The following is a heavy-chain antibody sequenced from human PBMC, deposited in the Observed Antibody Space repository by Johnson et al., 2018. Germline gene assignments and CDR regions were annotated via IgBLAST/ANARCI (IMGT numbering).Heavy chain of an antibody. J-gene: IGHJ6*02. CDR2: IYYTGDT. Sequence: QVQLQESGPGLMKPSETXSLTCTVSGGSISRYHWTWVRQPPGKGLEWVGHIYYTGDTSYNPSLKSRVTISVDTSKNPFSPKLNSLTSADTAVYYCASGGMVGEYYGMDVWGQGTTVTVSS. CDR3: ASGGMVGEYYGMDV. CDR1: GGSISRYH. D-gene: IGHD1-26*01. V-gene: IGHV4-59*01.